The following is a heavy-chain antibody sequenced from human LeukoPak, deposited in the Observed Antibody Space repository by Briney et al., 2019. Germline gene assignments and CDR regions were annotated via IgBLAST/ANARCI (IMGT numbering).Heavy chain of an antibody. J-gene: IGHJ1*01. D-gene: IGHD2-2*02. CDR3: ASGYCSSTSCYTHEYFQH. CDR1: GGSISSGGYY. Sequence: SETLSLTCTVSGGSISSGGYYWSWIRQHPGKGLEWIGYIYYSGSTYYNPSLKSRVTISVDTSKNQFSLKLSSVTAADTAVYYCASGYCSSTSCYTHEYFQHWGQGTLVTVSP. V-gene: IGHV4-31*03. CDR2: IYYSGST.